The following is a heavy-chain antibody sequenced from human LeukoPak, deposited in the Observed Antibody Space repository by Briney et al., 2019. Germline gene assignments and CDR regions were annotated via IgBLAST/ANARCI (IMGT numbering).Heavy chain of an antibody. CDR1: GGTFSSHA. CDR2: IIPIFGTA. D-gene: IGHD3-9*01. V-gene: IGHV1-69*13. CDR3: SLPERAGIRYFDWLLFPFDY. J-gene: IGHJ4*02. Sequence: ASVKVSCKASGGTFSSHAISWVRQASGQGLEWMGGIIPIFGTANYAQKFQGRVTITADESTSTAYMELSSLRSEDTAVYYFSLPERAGIRYFDWLLFPFDYWGQGTLVTVSS.